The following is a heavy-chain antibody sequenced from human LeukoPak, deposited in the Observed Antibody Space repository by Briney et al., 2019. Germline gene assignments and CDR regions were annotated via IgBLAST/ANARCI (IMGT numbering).Heavy chain of an antibody. CDR1: GFTFSDYY. J-gene: IGHJ6*04. V-gene: IGHV3-11*04. D-gene: IGHD4-17*01. Sequence: GGSLRLSCAASGFTFSDYYMSWIRQAPGKGLEWVSYISSSGSTIYYADSVKGRFTMSRDNAKNSLSLQMNSLRAEDTAVYYCARGATVWARMDVWGKGTTVTVSP. CDR3: ARGATVWARMDV. CDR2: ISSSGSTI.